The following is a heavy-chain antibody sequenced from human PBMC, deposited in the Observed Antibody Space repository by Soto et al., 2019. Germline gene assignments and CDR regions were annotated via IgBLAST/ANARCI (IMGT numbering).Heavy chain of an antibody. CDR2: IYYSGST. V-gene: IGHV4-30-4*01. Sequence: SETLSLTCTVSGGSISSGDYYWSWIRQPPGKGLEWIGYIYYSGSTYYNPSLKSRVTMSVDTSKKQSSLKLSSVTAADTAVYYCARVGGRAGISYHYRDLDVWGQGTTVTVSS. CDR1: GGSISSGDYY. D-gene: IGHD3-3*02. J-gene: IGHJ6*02. CDR3: ARVGGRAGISYHYRDLDV.